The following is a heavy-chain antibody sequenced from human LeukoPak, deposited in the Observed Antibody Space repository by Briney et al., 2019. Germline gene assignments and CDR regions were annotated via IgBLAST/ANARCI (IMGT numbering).Heavy chain of an antibody. CDR1: GYTFTGYY. D-gene: IGHD3-3*01. J-gene: IGHJ5*02. Sequence: ASVKVSCKASGYTFTGYYMHWVRQAPGQGLEWMGWINPNSGGTNYAQKFQGGVTMTRDTSISTAYMELSRLRSDDTAVYYCARGGYYDFWSGYQVPDWFDPWGQGTLVTVSS. CDR2: INPNSGGT. CDR3: ARGGYYDFWSGYQVPDWFDP. V-gene: IGHV1-2*02.